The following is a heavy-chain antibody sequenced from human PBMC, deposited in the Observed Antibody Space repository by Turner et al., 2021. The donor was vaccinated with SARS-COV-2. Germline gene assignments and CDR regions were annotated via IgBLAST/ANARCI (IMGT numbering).Heavy chain of an antibody. D-gene: IGHD1-20*01. CDR3: AILWGYTWNYFDY. J-gene: IGHJ4*02. CDR2: IDYRGTS. V-gene: IGHV4-39*02. Sequence: QLQLQESGPGLVKPPETLSLTCTVPGASTSSSTYFWGWIRQPPGRGLEWIGSIDYRGTSNYNPSLKSGVAISVDTSKNHFSLNLSSVTASDTALYYCAILWGYTWNYFDYWGQGTLVTVSS. CDR1: GASTSSSTYF.